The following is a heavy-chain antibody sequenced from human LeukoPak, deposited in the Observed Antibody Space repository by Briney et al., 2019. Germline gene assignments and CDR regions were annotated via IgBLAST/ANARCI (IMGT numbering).Heavy chain of an antibody. CDR1: GDSVSSNSAA. CDR3: AREGVVPPYYDILTGYPNWFDP. V-gene: IGHV6-1*01. J-gene: IGHJ5*02. Sequence: SQTLSLTCAISGDSVSSNSAAWNWIRQSPSRGLEWLGRTYYRSKWYNDYAVSVKSRITINPDTSKNQFSLQLNPVAPEDTAVYYCAREGVVPPYYDILTGYPNWFDPWGQGTLVTVSS. D-gene: IGHD3-9*01. CDR2: TYYRSKWYN.